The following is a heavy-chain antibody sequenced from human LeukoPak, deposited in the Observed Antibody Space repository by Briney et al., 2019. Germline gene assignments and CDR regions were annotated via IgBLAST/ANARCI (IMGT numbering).Heavy chain of an antibody. V-gene: IGHV3-21*05. Sequence: GGSLRLSCAASGITFSTDTMHWVRQAPGKGLEWVSYISSSSSYTNYADSVKGRFTISRDNAKNSLYLQMNSLRAEDTAVYYCAREVGRRIAAAFFDYWGQGTLVTVSS. CDR2: ISSSSSYT. J-gene: IGHJ4*02. D-gene: IGHD6-13*01. CDR1: GITFSTDT. CDR3: AREVGRRIAAAFFDY.